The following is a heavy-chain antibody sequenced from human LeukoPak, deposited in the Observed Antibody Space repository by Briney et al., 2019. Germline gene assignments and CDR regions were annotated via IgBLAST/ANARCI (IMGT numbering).Heavy chain of an antibody. CDR3: ARVPYYYDSSGWSGAFDI. Sequence: PSETLSLTCAVYGGSFSGYYWSWIRQPAGKGLEWIGRIYTSGSTNYNPSLKSRVTVSVDTSKNQFSLKLSSVTAADTAVYYCARVPYYYDSSGWSGAFDIWGQGTMVTVSS. J-gene: IGHJ3*02. D-gene: IGHD3-22*01. CDR2: IYTSGST. V-gene: IGHV4-59*10. CDR1: GGSFSGYY.